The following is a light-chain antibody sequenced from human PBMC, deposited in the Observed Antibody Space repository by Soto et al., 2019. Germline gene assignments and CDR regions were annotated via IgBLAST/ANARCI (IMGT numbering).Light chain of an antibody. CDR3: QSYDSSLSAYV. Sequence: QSVLTQPPSVSGAPGQRVTLSCTGSSSNIGAGYDVHWYQQLPGTAPKLLIYDNSNRPSGVPDRFSGSKSGTSSSLAITGLQADDEADYYCQSYDSSLSAYVFGTGTKVTVL. J-gene: IGLJ1*01. CDR2: DNS. CDR1: SSNIGAGYD. V-gene: IGLV1-40*01.